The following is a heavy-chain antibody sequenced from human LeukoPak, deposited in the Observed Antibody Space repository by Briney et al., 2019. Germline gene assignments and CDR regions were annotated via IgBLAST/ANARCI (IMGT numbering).Heavy chain of an antibody. V-gene: IGHV4-59*12. D-gene: IGHD5-18*01. J-gene: IGHJ5*02. CDR1: GGSISSYY. CDR2: IYYRGST. CDR3: ARSLAARSYGPWFDP. Sequence: SETLSLTCTVSGGSISSYYWSWIRQPPGKGLEWIGYIYYRGSTNYNPSLKSRVTISVDTSKNQFSLKLSSVTAADTAVYYCARSLAARSYGPWFDPWGQGTLVTVSS.